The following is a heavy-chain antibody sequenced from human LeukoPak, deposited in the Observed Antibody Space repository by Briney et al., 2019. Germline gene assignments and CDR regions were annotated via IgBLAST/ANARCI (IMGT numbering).Heavy chain of an antibody. CDR1: GFTFSSYA. J-gene: IGHJ4*02. CDR2: ISNDGTNK. Sequence: PGGSLRLSCAASGFTFSSYAMRWVPQAPGKGLEWVAVISNDGTNKYYTDSVKGRFTISRDNSKNTLYLQMNSLRAEDTAVYYCARSYYMPLPDYWGQGTLVTVSS. V-gene: IGHV3-30-3*01. CDR3: ARSYYMPLPDY. D-gene: IGHD3-10*01.